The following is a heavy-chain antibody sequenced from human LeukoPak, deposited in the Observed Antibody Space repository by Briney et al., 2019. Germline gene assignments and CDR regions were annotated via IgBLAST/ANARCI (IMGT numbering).Heavy chain of an antibody. D-gene: IGHD3-10*01. CDR3: AKGTERYREVSSFDS. CDR2: INRGGDGT. V-gene: IGHV3-23*01. J-gene: IGHJ4*02. CDR1: GFTFTDYY. Sequence: GGSLRLSCAASGFTFTDYYMSWVRQAPGKGLEWVSAINRGGDGTYYADFVQGRFTIPRDNSENTLYLQMNSLRPEDTATYYCAKGTERYREVSSFDSWGQGTQVTVSS.